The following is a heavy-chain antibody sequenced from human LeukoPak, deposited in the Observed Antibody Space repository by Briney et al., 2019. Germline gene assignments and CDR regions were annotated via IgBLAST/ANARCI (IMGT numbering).Heavy chain of an antibody. CDR2: TYYRSKWYY. CDR3: TKGYSMSY. Sequence: SQTLSLTCAISGDSLSSNTTAWNWVRQSPSRGLEWLGRTYYRSKWYYEYAISVRSLITINPDTSKNQFSLQLNSVTPEDTAVYYCTKGYSMSYWGRGTLVTVSS. J-gene: IGHJ4*02. D-gene: IGHD6-13*01. CDR1: GDSLSSNTTA. V-gene: IGHV6-1*01.